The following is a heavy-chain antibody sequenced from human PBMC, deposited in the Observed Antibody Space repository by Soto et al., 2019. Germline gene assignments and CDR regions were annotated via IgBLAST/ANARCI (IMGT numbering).Heavy chain of an antibody. V-gene: IGHV3-53*01. Sequence: GGSLRLSRAASGFTVSSNYMSWVRQAPGKRLEWVSVIYSGGSTYYADSVKGRFTISRDNSKNRLYLQMNSLRAEDTAVYYCARVLSAFDIWGQGKIVTVSS. CDR2: IYSGGST. CDR3: ARVLSAFDI. CDR1: GFTVSSNY. J-gene: IGHJ3*02.